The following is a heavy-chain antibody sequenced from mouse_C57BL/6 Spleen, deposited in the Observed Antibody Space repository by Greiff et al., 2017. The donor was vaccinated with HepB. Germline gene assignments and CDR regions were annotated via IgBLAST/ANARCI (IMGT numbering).Heavy chain of an antibody. V-gene: IGHV1-54*01. D-gene: IGHD2-2*01. J-gene: IGHJ2*01. CDR2: INPGSGGT. Sequence: QVQLKQSGAELVRPGTSVKVSCKASGYAFTNYLIEWVKQRPGQGLEWIGVINPGSGGTNYNEKFKGKATLTADKSSSTAYMQLSSLTSEDSAVFFCAREGLQNFDYWGQGTTLTVSS. CDR3: AREGLQNFDY. CDR1: GYAFTNYL.